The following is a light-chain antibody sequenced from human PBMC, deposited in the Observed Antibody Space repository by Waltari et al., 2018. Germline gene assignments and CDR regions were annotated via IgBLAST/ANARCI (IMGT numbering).Light chain of an antibody. J-gene: IGKJ4*01. CDR2: KAS. V-gene: IGKV1-5*03. Sequence: DIQMTQSPSTLSASVGDRVTINCRASQSISSWLAWYQQKPGKAPKVLIYKASSLESGVPSRFSGSGSGTEFTLTISSLQPDDFATYYCQQYNSYSPLTFGGGTKVEIK. CDR1: QSISSW. CDR3: QQYNSYSPLT.